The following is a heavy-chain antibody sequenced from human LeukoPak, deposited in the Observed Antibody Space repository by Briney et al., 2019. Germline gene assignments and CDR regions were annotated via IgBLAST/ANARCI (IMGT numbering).Heavy chain of an antibody. Sequence: SETLSLTCTVSGGSISSSSYCWGWIRQPPGKGLEWIGNIYYTGSTYYNPSLKSRVTISVDTSKNQFSLKLSSVTAADTAVYYCARSYSSGWPDAFDIWGQGTMVTVSS. D-gene: IGHD6-19*01. CDR3: ARSYSSGWPDAFDI. J-gene: IGHJ3*02. CDR1: GGSISSSSYC. V-gene: IGHV4-39*01. CDR2: IYYTGST.